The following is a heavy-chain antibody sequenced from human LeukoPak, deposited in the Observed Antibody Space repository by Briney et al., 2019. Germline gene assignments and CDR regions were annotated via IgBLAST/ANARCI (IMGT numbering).Heavy chain of an antibody. D-gene: IGHD3-10*01. CDR3: ARGSPLLWFGTPYYYYYYYMDV. V-gene: IGHV1-2*02. J-gene: IGHJ6*03. CDR1: GYTFTGYY. Sequence: AASVKVSCKASGYTFTGYYMHWVRQAPGQGLEWMGWINPNSGGANYAQKFQGRVTMTRDTSISTAYMELSRLRSDDTAVYYCARGSPLLWFGTPYYYYYYYMDVWGKGTTVTVSS. CDR2: INPNSGGA.